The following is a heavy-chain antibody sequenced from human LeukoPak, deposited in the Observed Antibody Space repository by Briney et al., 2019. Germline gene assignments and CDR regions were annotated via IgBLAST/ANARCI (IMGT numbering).Heavy chain of an antibody. CDR2: INPNSGGT. J-gene: IGHJ6*02. Sequence: ASVKVSCKASGYTFTGYYMHWVRQAPGQGLEWMGWINPNSGGTNYAQKFQGRVTMTRDTSISTAYMELSRLRSDDTAVYYRARVRSGTNYYGMDVWGQGTTVTVSS. CDR3: ARVRSGTNYYGMDV. D-gene: IGHD2-15*01. V-gene: IGHV1-2*02. CDR1: GYTFTGYY.